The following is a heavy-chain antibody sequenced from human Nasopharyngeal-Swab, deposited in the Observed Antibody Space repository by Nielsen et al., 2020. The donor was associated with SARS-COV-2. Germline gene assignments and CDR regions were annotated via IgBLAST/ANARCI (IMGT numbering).Heavy chain of an antibody. J-gene: IGHJ4*02. CDR1: GYTFTSYA. CDR3: ARGPRYSSSWYSFDY. CDR2: INAGNGNT. Sequence: ASVKVSCKASGYTFTSYAMHWVRQAPGQRLEWMGWINAGNGNTKYSQKFQGRVTITRDTSISTAYMELSRLRSDDTAVYYCARGPRYSSSWYSFDYWGQGTLVTVSS. V-gene: IGHV1-3*01. D-gene: IGHD6-13*01.